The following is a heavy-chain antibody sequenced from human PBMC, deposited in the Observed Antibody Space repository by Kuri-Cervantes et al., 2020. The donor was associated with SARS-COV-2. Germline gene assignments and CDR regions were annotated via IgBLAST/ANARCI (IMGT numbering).Heavy chain of an antibody. CDR1: GRSNCSSSYY. V-gene: IGHV4-39*01. D-gene: IGHD3-10*01. Sequence: SELRSFTCTVSGRSNCSSSYYRGWIRQPPGKGLEWIGSIYYSGSTYYNPSLKSRVTISVDTSKNQFTLKLSSVTAADTAVYYCASPSDITMVRGVIITGDFDIWGQGTMVTVSS. CDR3: ASPSDITMVRGVIITGDFDI. CDR2: IYYSGST. J-gene: IGHJ3*02.